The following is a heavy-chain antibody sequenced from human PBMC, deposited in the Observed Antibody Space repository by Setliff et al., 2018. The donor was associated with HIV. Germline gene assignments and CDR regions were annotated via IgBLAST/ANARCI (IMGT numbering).Heavy chain of an antibody. V-gene: IGHV3-30*04. D-gene: IGHD2-8*02. CDR1: GFTFSSYA. CDR3: ARGRGLGGPGAYMDV. Sequence: GSLRLSCAASGFTFSSYAVHWVRQAPGKGLEWVAVISYDASNKYYVDSVKGRFTISRDNSKNTLYLQMNSLRAEDTAVYYCARGRGLGGPGAYMDVWGRGTTVTVSS. CDR2: ISYDASNK. J-gene: IGHJ6*03.